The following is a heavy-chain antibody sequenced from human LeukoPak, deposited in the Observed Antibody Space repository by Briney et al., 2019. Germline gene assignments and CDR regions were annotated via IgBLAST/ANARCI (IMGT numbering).Heavy chain of an antibody. V-gene: IGHV4-61*02. J-gene: IGHJ4*02. Sequence: KPSETLSLTCTVSGGSISSGSYYWSWIRQPAGKGLEWIGRIYTSGSTNYNPSLKSRVTISVDTSKNQFPLKLSSVTAADTAVYYCARTYYYDSSGYYYGRDPSDYWGQGTLVTVSS. CDR1: GGSISSGSYY. D-gene: IGHD3-22*01. CDR3: ARTYYYDSSGYYYGRDPSDY. CDR2: IYTSGST.